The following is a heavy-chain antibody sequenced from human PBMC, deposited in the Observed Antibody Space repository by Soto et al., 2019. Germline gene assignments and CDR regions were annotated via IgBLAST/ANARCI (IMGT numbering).Heavy chain of an antibody. V-gene: IGHV4-31*03. CDR1: GGSISSGGYY. Sequence: QVQLQESGPGLVKPSQTLSLTCTVSGGSISSGGYYWSWIRKHPGKGLEWIGYIYYRGRTYYNPSLKSRVTISVDTSKNPFSLKLSSVTAADTAVYYCAREVMDPEMAPKWFDIWGQGTMVTVSS. J-gene: IGHJ3*02. D-gene: IGHD2-8*01. CDR3: AREVMDPEMAPKWFDI. CDR2: IYYRGRT.